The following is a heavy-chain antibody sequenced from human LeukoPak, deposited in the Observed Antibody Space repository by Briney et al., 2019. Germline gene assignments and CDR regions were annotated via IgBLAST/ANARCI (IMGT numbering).Heavy chain of an antibody. CDR3: ARVGGIVVVTAMVFDP. CDR1: RYTFTGYY. D-gene: IGHD2-21*02. Sequence: SVKVSRKASRYTFTGYYMHWVRQAPGQGLEWMGWINPDSGGTNYAQKFQGRVTMPRDTSISTAYMELSRLRSDDTAVYYCARVGGIVVVTAMVFDPWGQGTLVTVSS. V-gene: IGHV1-2*02. J-gene: IGHJ5*02. CDR2: INPDSGGT.